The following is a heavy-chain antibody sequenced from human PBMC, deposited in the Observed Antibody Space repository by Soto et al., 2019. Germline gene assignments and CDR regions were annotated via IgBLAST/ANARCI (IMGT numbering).Heavy chain of an antibody. Sequence: QVQLVQSGAEVKKPGASVKVSCKASGYTFTSYGISWVRQAPGQGLEWMGWISAHNGNTNYAQKLQGRVTMTTDTSTSTAYMELRSLRSDDTAVYYCARRYYDYDAPVGSDYWGQGTLVTVSS. J-gene: IGHJ4*02. D-gene: IGHD5-12*01. V-gene: IGHV1-18*01. CDR2: ISAHNGNT. CDR1: GYTFTSYG. CDR3: ARRYYDYDAPVGSDY.